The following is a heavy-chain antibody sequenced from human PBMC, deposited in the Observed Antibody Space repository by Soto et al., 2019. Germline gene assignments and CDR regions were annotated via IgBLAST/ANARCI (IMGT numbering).Heavy chain of an antibody. CDR1: GVSMTPGY. CDR2: IYYSGST. CDR3: ARGVRYFDY. J-gene: IGHJ4*02. D-gene: IGHD3-10*01. V-gene: IGHV4-59*01. Sequence: PSGAQSVTTPPAGVSMTPGYSSCTRQPPGKGLEWIGYIYYSGSTNYNPSLKSPVTISVDTSKNQFSLKLSSVTAADPAVYYCARGVRYFDYWGQGTLVTVS.